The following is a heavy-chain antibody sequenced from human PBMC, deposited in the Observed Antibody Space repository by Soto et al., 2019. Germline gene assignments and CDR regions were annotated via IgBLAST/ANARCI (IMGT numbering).Heavy chain of an antibody. CDR2: IIPIFGTA. D-gene: IGHD3-10*01. Sequence: QVQLVQSGAEVKKPGSSVKVSCKASGGTFSSYAISWVRQAPGQGLEWMGGIIPIFGTANYAQKFQCRVTITADESTSTAYMELSSLRSEDTAVYYCARGGGTMVRGAHGWFDPWGQGTLVTVSS. V-gene: IGHV1-69*01. CDR1: GGTFSSYA. J-gene: IGHJ5*02. CDR3: ARGGGTMVRGAHGWFDP.